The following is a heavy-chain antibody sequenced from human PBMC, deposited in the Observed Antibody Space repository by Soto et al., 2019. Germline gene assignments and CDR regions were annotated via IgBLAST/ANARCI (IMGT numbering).Heavy chain of an antibody. CDR1: GFIFSNYA. Sequence: LXLSCAPSGFIFSNYAMSWVRQARGKGLEWFSAISGSGADTYYTESVKGRFTISRDNFKNTLYLQMNSLRAEDTAVYYCAKDTGRGGGSVFDYWAQGSLVTVSS. V-gene: IGHV3-23*01. D-gene: IGHD2-15*01. J-gene: IGHJ4*02. CDR2: ISGSGADT. CDR3: AKDTGRGGGSVFDY.